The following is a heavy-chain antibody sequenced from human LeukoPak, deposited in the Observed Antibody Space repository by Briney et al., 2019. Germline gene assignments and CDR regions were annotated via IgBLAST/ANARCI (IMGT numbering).Heavy chain of an antibody. CDR2: IYYSGST. D-gene: IGHD6-19*01. CDR1: GGSISSYY. V-gene: IGHV4-59*01. J-gene: IGHJ4*02. Sequence: SETLSLTCTVSGGSISSYYWSWIRQPPGKGLEWIGYIYYSGSTNYNPSLKSRVTISVDTSKNQFSLKLSSVTAANTAVYYCARVYSSGWPDYFDYWGQGTLVTVSS. CDR3: ARVYSSGWPDYFDY.